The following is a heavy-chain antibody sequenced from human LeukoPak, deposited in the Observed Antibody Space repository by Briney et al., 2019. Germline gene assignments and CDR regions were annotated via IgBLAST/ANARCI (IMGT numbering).Heavy chain of an antibody. J-gene: IGHJ3*02. CDR2: IYSGGST. Sequence: GGSLRLSCAASGFTVSSNYMSWVRQAPGKGLGWVSVIYSGGSTYYADSVKGRFTISRDNFKNTLYLQMNSLRAEDTAVYYCAREGYCSGGSCRDAFDIWGQGTMVTVSS. CDR1: GFTVSSNY. V-gene: IGHV3-53*01. CDR3: AREGYCSGGSCRDAFDI. D-gene: IGHD2-15*01.